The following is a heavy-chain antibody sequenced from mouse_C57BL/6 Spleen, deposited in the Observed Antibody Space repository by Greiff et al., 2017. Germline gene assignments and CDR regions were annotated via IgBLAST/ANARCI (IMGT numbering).Heavy chain of an antibody. V-gene: IGHV1-50*01. J-gene: IGHJ4*01. CDR2: IDPSDSYT. CDR3: AKGGERGAMDY. Sequence: QVQLQQPGAELVKPGASVKLSCKASGYTFTSYWMQWVKQRPGQGLEWIGEIDPSDSYTNYNQKFKGKATLTVDTSSSTAYMQLSSLTSEDSAVYYCAKGGERGAMDYWGQGTSVTVSS. CDR1: GYTFTSYW.